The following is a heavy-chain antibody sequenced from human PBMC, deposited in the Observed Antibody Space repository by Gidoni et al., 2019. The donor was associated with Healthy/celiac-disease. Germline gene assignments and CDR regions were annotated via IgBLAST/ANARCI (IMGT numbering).Heavy chain of an antibody. CDR2: ISYDGSNK. CDR3: ARDPYCTNGVCYHFDY. Sequence: QVQLVESGGGVVQPGRSLRLSCAASGFTFRSYAMHWVRQAPGKGLEWVAVISYDGSNKYYADSVKGRFTISRDNSKNTLYLQMNSLRAEDTAVYYCARDPYCTNGVCYHFDYWGQGTLVTVSS. J-gene: IGHJ4*02. V-gene: IGHV3-30-3*01. D-gene: IGHD2-8*01. CDR1: GFTFRSYA.